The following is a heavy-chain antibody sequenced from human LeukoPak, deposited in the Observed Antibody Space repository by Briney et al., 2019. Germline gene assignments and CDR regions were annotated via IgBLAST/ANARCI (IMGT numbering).Heavy chain of an antibody. J-gene: IGHJ4*02. CDR1: GFTFSSYA. CDR3: AKDFVVVPARYFDC. D-gene: IGHD2-2*01. V-gene: IGHV3-23*01. CDR2: INGSGGST. Sequence: AVSLRLSCAASGFTFSSYAMSWVRQAPGKGLEWVSAINGSGGSTYYADSVKGRFTISRDNTKNTLYLQRNSLRAEDTAVYYCAKDFVVVPARYFDCWGQGTLVTVSS.